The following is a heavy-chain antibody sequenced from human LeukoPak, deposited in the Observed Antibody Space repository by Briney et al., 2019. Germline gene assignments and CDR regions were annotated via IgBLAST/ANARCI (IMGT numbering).Heavy chain of an antibody. Sequence: ASVKVSCKASGYSFTSYYMHWVRQAPGQGLEWMGIINPSGGSTSYAQKFQGRVTMTRDTSTSTDYMELSSLRSDDTAVYYCARGSYSGGWYYGKDYWGQGTLVTASS. CDR2: INPSGGST. CDR1: GYSFTSYY. D-gene: IGHD6-13*01. CDR3: ARGSYSGGWYYGKDY. V-gene: IGHV1-46*01. J-gene: IGHJ4*02.